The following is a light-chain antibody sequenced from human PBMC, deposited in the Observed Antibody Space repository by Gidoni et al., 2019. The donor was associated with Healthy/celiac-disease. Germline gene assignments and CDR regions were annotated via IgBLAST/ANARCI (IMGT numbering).Light chain of an antibody. CDR1: QSISSW. CDR2: KAS. Sequence: DIQMTQSPSTLSASVGDRVTITCRASQSISSWLAWYQQKPGKAPKLLIYKASSLESGVPSRFSGSGSGTEFTLTISSLQPDDFATYYCQQYNSYPMCSFXXXTKLEIK. J-gene: IGKJ2*04. CDR3: QQYNSYPMCS. V-gene: IGKV1-5*03.